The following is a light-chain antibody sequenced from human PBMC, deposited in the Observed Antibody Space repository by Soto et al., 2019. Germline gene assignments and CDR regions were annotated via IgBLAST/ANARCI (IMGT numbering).Light chain of an antibody. CDR2: GAS. V-gene: IGKV3-15*01. CDR1: QSISDN. CDR3: QQYKSWPPLT. J-gene: IGKJ4*01. Sequence: DIVMTQSPAILSVSLGERATLSCLASQSISDNLAWYQQRSGQAPRLLIYGASTRATGVPARFSGSGSGTEFTLTISSLQSDDFAICYCQQYKSWPPLTFGGWTKVE.